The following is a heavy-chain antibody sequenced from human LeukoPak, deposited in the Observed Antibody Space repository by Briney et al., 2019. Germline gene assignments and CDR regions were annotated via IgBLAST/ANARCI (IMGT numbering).Heavy chain of an antibody. CDR1: GGSISSGSYY. V-gene: IGHV4-61*02. CDR3: ARTYSSSFAFDY. J-gene: IGHJ4*02. D-gene: IGHD6-13*01. CDR2: IYTSGST. Sequence: SETLSLTCTVSGGSISSGSYYWSWIRQPAGKGLEWIGRIYTSGSTNYNPSLKSRVTISVDTSKNQFSLNLSSVTAADTAVYYCARTYSSSFAFDYWGQGTLVTVSS.